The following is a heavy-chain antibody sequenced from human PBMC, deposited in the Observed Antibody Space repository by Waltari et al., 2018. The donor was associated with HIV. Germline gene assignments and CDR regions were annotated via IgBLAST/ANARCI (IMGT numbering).Heavy chain of an antibody. Sequence: EVQLVESGGGLVQPGGSLRLSCAASGFTFSSYAMHWVRQAPGKGLEYVSAISSNGGSTYYANSVKGRFTISRDNSKNTLYLQMGSLRAEDMAVYYCARAYDSSGYSFDYWGQGTLVTVSS. D-gene: IGHD3-22*01. CDR1: GFTFSSYA. CDR3: ARAYDSSGYSFDY. V-gene: IGHV3-64*01. J-gene: IGHJ4*02. CDR2: ISSNGGST.